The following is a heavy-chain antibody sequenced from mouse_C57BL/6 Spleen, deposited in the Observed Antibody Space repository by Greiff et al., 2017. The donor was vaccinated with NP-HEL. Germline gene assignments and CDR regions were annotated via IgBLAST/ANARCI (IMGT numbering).Heavy chain of an antibody. Sequence: DVKLVESGGDLVKPGGSLKLSCAASGFTFSSYGMSWVRHTPDKRLEWVATISSGGSYTYYPDSVKGRFTISRDNAKNTLYLQMSSLKSEDTAMYYCARQREDYWGQGTSVTVSS. J-gene: IGHJ4*01. V-gene: IGHV5-6*02. CDR3: ARQREDY. CDR1: GFTFSSYG. CDR2: ISSGGSYT.